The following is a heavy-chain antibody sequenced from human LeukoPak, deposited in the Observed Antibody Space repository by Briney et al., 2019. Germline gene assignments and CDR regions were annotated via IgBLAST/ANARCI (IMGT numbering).Heavy chain of an antibody. CDR2: ISSSGGST. Sequence: PGESLRLSCAASGFTFRSYGMSWVRQTPGKGLEWVSAISSSGGSTYYADSVKGRFTISRDNSKNTLFLQMSSLRAEDTAVYYCAKEPIVAVNGPVWGIGTTVTISS. D-gene: IGHD6-13*01. V-gene: IGHV3-23*01. CDR1: GFTFRSYG. J-gene: IGHJ6*04. CDR3: AKEPIVAVNGPV.